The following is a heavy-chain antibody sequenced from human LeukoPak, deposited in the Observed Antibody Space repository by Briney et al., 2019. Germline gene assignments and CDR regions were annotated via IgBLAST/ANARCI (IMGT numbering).Heavy chain of an antibody. V-gene: IGHV3-21*05. Sequence: GGSLRLSCAASGFTFSSYSMNWVRHTPGKGLEWVSYISTSSSYTNYADSVKGRFSISRDNAKNSLYLQMNSLRAGDTAVYYCARRAGGSFYFDYWGQGTLVTVSS. CDR2: ISTSSSYT. CDR1: GFTFSSYS. J-gene: IGHJ4*02. CDR3: ARRAGGSFYFDY. D-gene: IGHD1-14*01.